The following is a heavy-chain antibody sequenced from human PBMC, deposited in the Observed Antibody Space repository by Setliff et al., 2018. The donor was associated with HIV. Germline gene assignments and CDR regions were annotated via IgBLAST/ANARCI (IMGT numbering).Heavy chain of an antibody. CDR2: FTPFNDNT. V-gene: IGHV1-45*02. Sequence: ASVKVSCKASGYTFTDHYLHWVRQAPGQALEWMGWFTPFNDNTNYAQKYRGRISITRDRSMSTAYMELSSLRSEDTGMYYCARSSRANEAFDVWGQGTMVTVS. CDR3: ARSSRANEAFDV. J-gene: IGHJ3*01. CDR1: GYTFTDHY.